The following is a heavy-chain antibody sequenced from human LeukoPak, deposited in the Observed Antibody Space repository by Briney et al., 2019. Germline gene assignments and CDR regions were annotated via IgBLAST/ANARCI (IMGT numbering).Heavy chain of an antibody. CDR1: GFTFTNNF. V-gene: IGHV3-7*01. CDR2: IKQDGSET. Sequence: PGGSLRLSCAASGFTFTNNFMSWVRQVPGKGLEWVANIKQDGSETTYADSVRGRFTIFRDNAKDSVYLQTNSLRAEDSATYYCVREGFYFFDFWGQGTLVTVSS. CDR3: VREGFYFFDF. J-gene: IGHJ4*01.